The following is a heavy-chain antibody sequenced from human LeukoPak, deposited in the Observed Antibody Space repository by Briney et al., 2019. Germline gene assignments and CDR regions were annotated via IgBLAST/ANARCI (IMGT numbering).Heavy chain of an antibody. V-gene: IGHV1-46*01. D-gene: IGHD4-11*01. Sequence: GASVKVSCKASGYTSTSYYMHWVRQAPGQGLEWMGIINPSGGSTSYAQKFQGRVTMTRDTSTSTVYMELSRLRSDDTAVYYCARADHYSHYFDYWGQGTLVTVSS. CDR1: GYTSTSYY. CDR3: ARADHYSHYFDY. CDR2: INPSGGST. J-gene: IGHJ4*02.